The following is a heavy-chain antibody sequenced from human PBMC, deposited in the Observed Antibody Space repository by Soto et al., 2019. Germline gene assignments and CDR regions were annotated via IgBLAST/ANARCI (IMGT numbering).Heavy chain of an antibody. CDR3: AEIGFRGVISTAYYYGMDV. J-gene: IGHJ6*02. D-gene: IGHD3-10*01. Sequence: PGGSLRLSCAASGFTFRSYGMNWVRQAPGKGLEWVAVISYDGSNKYYADSVKGRFTISRDNSKNTLYLQMNSLIAEDRVVYYCAEIGFRGVISTAYYYGMDVWGQGTTVTVSS. CDR1: GFTFRSYG. V-gene: IGHV3-30*03. CDR2: ISYDGSNK.